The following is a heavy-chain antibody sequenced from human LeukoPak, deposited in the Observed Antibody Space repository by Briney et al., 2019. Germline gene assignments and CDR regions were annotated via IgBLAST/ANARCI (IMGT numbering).Heavy chain of an antibody. Sequence: GGSLRLSCAASGFNFGSYSMHWVRQAPGKGLEWGAVISYDGNNKYYADSVKSRFTISRDNSKNTLYLQMNSLRAEDTAVYYCARDYYDSSGYYGYWGQGTLVTVSS. CDR2: ISYDGNNK. J-gene: IGHJ4*02. V-gene: IGHV3-30-3*01. D-gene: IGHD3-22*01. CDR3: ARDYYDSSGYYGY. CDR1: GFNFGSYS.